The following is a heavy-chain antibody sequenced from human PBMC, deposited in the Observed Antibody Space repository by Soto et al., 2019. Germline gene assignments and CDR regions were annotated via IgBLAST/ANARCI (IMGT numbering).Heavy chain of an antibody. CDR2: IIPILGIA. J-gene: IGHJ1*01. CDR3: ARATKAAPPYFQH. Sequence: QVQLVQSGAEVKKPGSSVKVSCKASGGTFSSYTISWVRQAPGQGLEWMGRIIPILGIANYAQKFQGRVTITADKSTSTAYMELSSLRSEDTAVYYCARATKAAPPYFQHWGQGTLVTVSS. V-gene: IGHV1-69*02. D-gene: IGHD6-25*01. CDR1: GGTFSSYT.